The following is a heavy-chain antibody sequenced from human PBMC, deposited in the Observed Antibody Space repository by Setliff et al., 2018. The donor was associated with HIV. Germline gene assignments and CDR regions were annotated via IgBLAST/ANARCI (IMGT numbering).Heavy chain of an antibody. CDR3: ARDQLLWFVYPGWFDP. Sequence: ASVKVSCKASDYTFTSYGISWVRQASGQGLEWMGWISAYNGNTNYAQKLQGRVTMTTDTSTSTAYMELRSLRSDDTAVYYCARDQLLWFVYPGWFDPWGQGTLVTVSS. D-gene: IGHD3-10*01. V-gene: IGHV1-18*01. J-gene: IGHJ5*02. CDR2: ISAYNGNT. CDR1: DYTFTSYG.